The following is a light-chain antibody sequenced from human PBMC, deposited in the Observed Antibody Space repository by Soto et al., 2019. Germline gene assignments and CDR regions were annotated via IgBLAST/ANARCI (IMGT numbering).Light chain of an antibody. CDR1: QGISNY. J-gene: IGKJ3*01. V-gene: IGKV1-27*01. CDR3: QMYNSAPPST. Sequence: DIQMTQSPSSLSASVGDRVTITCRASQGISNYLAWYQQKPGKVPKLLIYAASTLQSGVPSRFSGSGSGREFTLTFISLQPEDVATYYCQMYNSAPPSTFGPGTKVDIK. CDR2: AAS.